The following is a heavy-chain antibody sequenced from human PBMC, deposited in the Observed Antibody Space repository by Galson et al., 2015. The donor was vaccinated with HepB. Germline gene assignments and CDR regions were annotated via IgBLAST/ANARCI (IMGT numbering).Heavy chain of an antibody. CDR3: ASTRHDYGDYGAWNYFDY. J-gene: IGHJ4*02. D-gene: IGHD4-17*01. CDR1: GGSISSYY. CDR2: IYTSGST. Sequence: ETLSLTCTVSGGSISSYYWSWVRQPAGKGLEWIGRIYTSGSTNYNPSLKSRVTMSVDTSKNQFSLKLSSVTAADTAVYYCASTRHDYGDYGAWNYFDYWGQGTLVTVSS. V-gene: IGHV4-4*07.